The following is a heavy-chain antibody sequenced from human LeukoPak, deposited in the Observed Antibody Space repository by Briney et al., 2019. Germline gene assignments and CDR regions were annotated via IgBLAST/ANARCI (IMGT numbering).Heavy chain of an antibody. Sequence: SETLSLTCTVSGGSISSSSYYWGWIRQPPGKGLEWIGSIYYSGSTYYNPSLKSRVTISVDTSNNQFSLTLSSVTAADTAVYYCAREREGPYGYLDYWGQGTLVTVSS. CDR3: AREREGPYGYLDY. D-gene: IGHD4-17*01. J-gene: IGHJ4*02. CDR2: IYYSGST. V-gene: IGHV4-39*07. CDR1: GGSISSSSYY.